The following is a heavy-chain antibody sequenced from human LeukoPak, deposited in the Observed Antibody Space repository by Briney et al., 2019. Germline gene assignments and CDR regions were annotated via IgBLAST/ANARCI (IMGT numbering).Heavy chain of an antibody. CDR3: ARASRPTVTIDPYYFDY. J-gene: IGHJ4*02. Sequence: GASVTVSCKASGYTFTGYYLLWVRQAPGQGLEWMGWVYPNSGGTNYPQKFQGRVTMTRDTSTTTAYMEVSRLTSDDTAVYYCARASRPTVTIDPYYFDYWGQGTLVTVSS. D-gene: IGHD4-17*01. CDR2: VYPNSGGT. CDR1: GYTFTGYY. V-gene: IGHV1-2*02.